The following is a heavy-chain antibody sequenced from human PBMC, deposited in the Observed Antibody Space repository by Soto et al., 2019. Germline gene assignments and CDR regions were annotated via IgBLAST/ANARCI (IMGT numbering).Heavy chain of an antibody. V-gene: IGHV4-39*07. CDR1: SGSISSTIYS. D-gene: IGHD1-1*01. CDR3: ARADDWKSSWFDP. Sequence: PSETLSLTCTVSSGSISSTIYSWDWIRQPPGKGLEWIGSIFYSGSTYYNPSLKSRVTISVDTSKNQFSLKVISVTAADAAVYYCARADDWKSSWFDPWGQGTLVTVS. CDR2: IFYSGST. J-gene: IGHJ5*02.